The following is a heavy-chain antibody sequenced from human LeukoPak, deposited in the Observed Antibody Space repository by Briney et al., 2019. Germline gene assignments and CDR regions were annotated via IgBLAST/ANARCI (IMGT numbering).Heavy chain of an antibody. CDR2: ISSSGSTI. V-gene: IGHV3-11*04. CDR3: ARDSSGSVVYFDY. J-gene: IGHJ4*02. Sequence: GGSLRLSCAASGFTFSDYYMSWIRQAPGKGLEWGSYISSSGSTIYYADSVKGRFTISRDNAKNSLYLQMNSLRAEDTAVYYCARDSSGSVVYFDYWGQGTLVTVSS. CDR1: GFTFSDYY. D-gene: IGHD3-22*01.